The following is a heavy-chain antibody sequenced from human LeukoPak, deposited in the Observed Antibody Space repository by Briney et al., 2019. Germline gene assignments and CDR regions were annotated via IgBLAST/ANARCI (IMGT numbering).Heavy chain of an antibody. Sequence: PGGSLRLSCGASGFTFSSYAMSWVRQAPGKGLEWVSAISGSGGSTYYADSVKGRFTISRDNSKNTLYLQMNSLRAEDTAVYYRAKDEEGYCGGDCYPNWFDPWGQGTLVTVSS. J-gene: IGHJ5*02. CDR3: AKDEEGYCGGDCYPNWFDP. CDR2: ISGSGGST. D-gene: IGHD2-21*02. CDR1: GFTFSSYA. V-gene: IGHV3-23*01.